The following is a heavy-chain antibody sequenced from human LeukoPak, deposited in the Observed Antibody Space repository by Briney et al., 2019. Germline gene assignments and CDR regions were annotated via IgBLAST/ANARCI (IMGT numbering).Heavy chain of an antibody. Sequence: SETLSLTCTVSGGSITSYYLSWIRQPPRKGLEWIGYISYGGSTNYNPSLKSRVTISVDTSKNKFSLKLSSVTAADTAVYYCARYVWGSYPTFEDYWGQGTLVTVSS. CDR3: ARYVWGSYPTFEDY. J-gene: IGHJ4*02. CDR2: ISYGGST. D-gene: IGHD3-16*02. CDR1: GGSITSYY. V-gene: IGHV4-59*01.